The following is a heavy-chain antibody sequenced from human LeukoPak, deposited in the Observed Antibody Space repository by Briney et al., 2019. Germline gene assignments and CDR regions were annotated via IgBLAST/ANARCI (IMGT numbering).Heavy chain of an antibody. CDR3: ARGVDDY. V-gene: IGHV4-34*01. CDR1: GGSFSGYY. CDR2: INHSGST. Sequence: PSETLSLTCAVCGGSFSGYYWSWIRQPPGKGLEWIGEINHSGSTNYNPSLKSRVTISVDTSKNQFSLKLSSVTAADTAVYYCARGVDDYWGQGTLVTVSS. J-gene: IGHJ4*02.